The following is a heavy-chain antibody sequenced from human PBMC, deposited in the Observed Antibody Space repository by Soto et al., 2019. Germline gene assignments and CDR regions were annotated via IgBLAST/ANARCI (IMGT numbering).Heavy chain of an antibody. CDR2: IIPIFGTA. CDR1: GGTFSSYA. CDR3: AGPRATAATAI. D-gene: IGHD6-25*01. V-gene: IGHV1-69*13. Sequence: GASVKVSCKASGGTFSSYAISWVRQAPGQGLEWMGGIIPIFGTANYAQKFQGRVTITADESTSTAYMELSSLRSEDTAGYYCAGPRATAATAIWGQGTTVTVSS. J-gene: IGHJ6*02.